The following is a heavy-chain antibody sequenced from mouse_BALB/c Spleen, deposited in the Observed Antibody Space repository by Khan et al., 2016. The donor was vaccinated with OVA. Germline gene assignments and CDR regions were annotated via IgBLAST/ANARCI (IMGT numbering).Heavy chain of an antibody. CDR2: IWSDGST. V-gene: IGHV2-6*02. J-gene: IGHJ4*01. Sequence: VQLQESGPGLVAPSQSLSITCTVSGFSLTNYGVHWVRQPPGKGLEWLVVIWSDGSTNYYSVLKSRLSISKDNSKSQVFLKMNSLQTDDTAIYYCARWFDGYSSLYAMDYWGQGTSVTVSS. CDR3: ARWFDGYSSLYAMDY. CDR1: GFSLTNYG. D-gene: IGHD2-3*01.